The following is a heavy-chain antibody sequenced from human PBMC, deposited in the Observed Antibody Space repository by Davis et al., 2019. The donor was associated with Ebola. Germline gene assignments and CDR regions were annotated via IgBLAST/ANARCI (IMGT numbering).Heavy chain of an antibody. J-gene: IGHJ5*02. V-gene: IGHV4-38-2*02. CDR2: IYYSGST. CDR3: ARGWRSGDIVLVPAAIWFDP. Sequence: PSETLSLTCTVSGYSISSGYYWSWIRQPPGKGLEWFGYIYYSGSTNYNPSLKSRVTISVDTSKNQFSLKLSSVTAADTAVYYCARGWRSGDIVLVPAAIWFDPWGQGTLVTVSS. D-gene: IGHD2-2*01. CDR1: GYSISSGYY.